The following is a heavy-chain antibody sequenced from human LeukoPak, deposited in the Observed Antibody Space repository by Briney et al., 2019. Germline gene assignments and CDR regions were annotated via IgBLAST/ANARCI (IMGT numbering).Heavy chain of an antibody. D-gene: IGHD3-16*01. V-gene: IGHV3-23*01. CDR2: ISGSGGST. CDR3: ARRGTPNAFAL. J-gene: IGHJ3*01. Sequence: PGGSLRLSCPASGFTFSSYAMSWVRQAPGKGLEWVSAISGSGGSTYYADSVKGRLTISRDNSKNTMYLQMNNLRAEDTAVYYCARRGTPNAFALWGQGTMVTVSS. CDR1: GFTFSSYA.